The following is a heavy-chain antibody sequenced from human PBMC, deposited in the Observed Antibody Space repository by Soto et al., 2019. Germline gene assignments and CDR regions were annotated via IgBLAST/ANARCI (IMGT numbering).Heavy chain of an antibody. Sequence: QVQLVQSGAEVKKPGASVKVSCKAAAYTFTSYDINWVRQATGQDFEWMGWMNPNNGNTAYAQKFQGKVPMTRDTSKSAAFMKLSSMTSEDTAVYYCARGPRNWGVDYWGQGTLVTVSS. D-gene: IGHD7-27*01. CDR2: MNPNNGNT. CDR1: AYTFTSYD. J-gene: IGHJ4*02. CDR3: ARGPRNWGVDY. V-gene: IGHV1-8*01.